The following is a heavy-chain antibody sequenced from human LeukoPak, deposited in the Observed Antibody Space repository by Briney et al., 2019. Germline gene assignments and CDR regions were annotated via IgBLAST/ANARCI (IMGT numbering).Heavy chain of an antibody. J-gene: IGHJ4*02. CDR3: ARVGSYDSSGYYFDL. CDR2: IYFSGGT. D-gene: IGHD3-22*01. Sequence: PSETLSLTCTVSSASISDHYWTWIRQPPGKGLEWIGYIYFSGGTSYNPSLKSRVTMSIDTSTNQFSLNLRSVGAADTAIYYCARVGSYDSSGYYFDLWGQGTLVTVSS. CDR1: SASISDHY. V-gene: IGHV4-59*11.